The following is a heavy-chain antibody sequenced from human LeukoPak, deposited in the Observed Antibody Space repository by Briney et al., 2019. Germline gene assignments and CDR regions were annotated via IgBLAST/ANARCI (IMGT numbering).Heavy chain of an antibody. V-gene: IGHV3-11*01. CDR2: ISSSGSTI. J-gene: IGHJ4*02. Sequence: PGGSLRLSCAASGFTSSDYYMSWIRQAPGKGLEWVSYISSSGSTIYYADSVKGRCTISRDNAKNSLYLQMNSLRAEDTAVYYCARSRSSGWSRYYFDYWGQGTMVTVSS. CDR1: GFTSSDYY. CDR3: ARSRSSGWSRYYFDY. D-gene: IGHD6-19*01.